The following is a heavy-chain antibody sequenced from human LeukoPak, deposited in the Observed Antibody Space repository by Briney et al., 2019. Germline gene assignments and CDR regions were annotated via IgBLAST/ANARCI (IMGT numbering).Heavy chain of an antibody. J-gene: IGHJ6*03. V-gene: IGHV3-21*06. CDR1: GFTFSSYA. CDR2: ISSSSSYI. Sequence: GGSLRLSCAASGFTFSSYAMSWVRQAPGKGLEWVSSISSSSSYIYYADSVKGRFTISRDNAKNSLYLQMNSLRAEDTAVYYCARAGDVYYYYMDVWGKGTTVTVSS. D-gene: IGHD5-24*01. CDR3: ARAGDVYYYYMDV.